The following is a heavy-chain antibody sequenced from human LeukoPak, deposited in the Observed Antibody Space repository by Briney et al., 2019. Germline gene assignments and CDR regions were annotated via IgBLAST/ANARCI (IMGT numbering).Heavy chain of an antibody. Sequence: GGSLRLSCEASGFTFSRYSLTWVRQAPGKGLEWVSSISSSSSYIYYADSVKGRFTISRDNAKNSLYLQMNSLRAEDTAVYYCARTPIVYCSGGSCYSYYYYYMDVWGKGTTVTVSS. D-gene: IGHD2-15*01. CDR2: ISSSSSYI. CDR3: ARTPIVYCSGGSCYSYYYYYMDV. CDR1: GFTFSRYS. J-gene: IGHJ6*03. V-gene: IGHV3-21*01.